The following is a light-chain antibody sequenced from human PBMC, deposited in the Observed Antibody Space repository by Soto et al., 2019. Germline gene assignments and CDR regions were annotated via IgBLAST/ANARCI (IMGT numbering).Light chain of an antibody. CDR2: RAS. CDR3: RLWNHWPYT. J-gene: IGKJ2*01. CDR1: QPVRSN. Sequence: EIVMTQSPATLSVSPGEGATLSCRASQPVRSNFAWYRQKPGQAPTLVIYRASTRATGIPARFSGSGSGTELTLPLRRRHAEDFAVYYFRLWNHWPYTFGQGTQLQIQ. V-gene: IGKV3-15*01.